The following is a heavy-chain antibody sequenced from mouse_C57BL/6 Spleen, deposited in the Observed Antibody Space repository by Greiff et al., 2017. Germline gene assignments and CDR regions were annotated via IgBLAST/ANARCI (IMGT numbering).Heavy chain of an antibody. CDR1: GFTFTDYY. Sequence: EVKLMESGGGLVQPGGSLSLSCAASGFTFTDYYMSWVRQPPGKALEWLGFIRNKANGDTKEYSGSVKGRLTITRDNSQSILYLQMNALRAEDSATYYCAWGFDYWGQGTTLTVSS. CDR3: AWGFDY. J-gene: IGHJ2*01. V-gene: IGHV7-3*01. CDR2: IRNKANGDTK.